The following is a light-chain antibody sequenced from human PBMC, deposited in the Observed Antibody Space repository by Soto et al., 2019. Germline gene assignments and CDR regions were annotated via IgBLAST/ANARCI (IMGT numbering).Light chain of an antibody. J-gene: IGLJ3*02. Sequence: QSVLTQPPSASGTPGQRVTISCSGSSSNIGSDIVNWYQQLPGMAPKLLIYSNNQRPSGVPDRFSGSKSGTSASLAISGLQSEDEADYYCAAWDGSLNGGVFGGGTKLTVL. CDR2: SNN. CDR3: AAWDGSLNGGV. V-gene: IGLV1-44*01. CDR1: SSNIGSDI.